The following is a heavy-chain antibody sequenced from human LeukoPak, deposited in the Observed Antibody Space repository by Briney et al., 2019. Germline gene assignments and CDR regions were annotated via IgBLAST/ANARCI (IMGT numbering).Heavy chain of an antibody. CDR1: EFIFRSYA. Sequence: GGSLRLSCAASEFIFRSYAMSWVRQAPGKGLEWVSVISDGGGSTTYYADSVKGRFTISRDNPKNTVYLEMNSLRAEDSAVYYCARSTSAIYYYGLDVWGQGTTVTVSS. J-gene: IGHJ6*02. CDR2: ISDGGGSTT. D-gene: IGHD2-2*01. CDR3: ARSTSAIYYYGLDV. V-gene: IGHV3-23*01.